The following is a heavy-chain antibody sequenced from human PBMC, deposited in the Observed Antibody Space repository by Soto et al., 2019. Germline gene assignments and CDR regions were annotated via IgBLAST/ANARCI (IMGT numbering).Heavy chain of an antibody. CDR1: GIIFSDYA. Sequence: EVQLLESGGGVVRPGGSLRLSCVASGIIFSDYAMTWVRQAPGKGLEWVSTISGSAGSTYSADSVKGRFTISRDNAKNTLYLQMNSLRAEDTAVYYCAKDQQDTMIVVAERYFDYWGQGTLVTVSS. D-gene: IGHD3-22*01. J-gene: IGHJ4*02. CDR3: AKDQQDTMIVVAERYFDY. V-gene: IGHV3-23*01. CDR2: ISGSAGST.